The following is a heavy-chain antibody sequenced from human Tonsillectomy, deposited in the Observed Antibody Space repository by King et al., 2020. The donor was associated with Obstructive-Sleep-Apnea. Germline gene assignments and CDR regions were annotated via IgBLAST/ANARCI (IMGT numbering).Heavy chain of an antibody. D-gene: IGHD6-19*01. V-gene: IGHV4-59*01. CDR1: VGSISNYY. CDR3: AGGVPRSKLESGWAPFDI. CDR2: IYYSGGT. Sequence: VQLQESGPGLVKPSETLSLTCTVSVGSISNYYWTWIRQPPGKGLEWIGYIYYSGGTNCTPSLKSRSPVSVDTSKNQLSLNLTPVTATDTAVYYCAGGVPRSKLESGWAPFDIWGQGTMVTVSS. J-gene: IGHJ3*02.